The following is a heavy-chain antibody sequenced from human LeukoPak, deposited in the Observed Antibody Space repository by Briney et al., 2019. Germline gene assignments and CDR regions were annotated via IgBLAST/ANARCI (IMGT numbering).Heavy chain of an antibody. CDR2: MNPNSGNT. CDR3: ARVVWNYYYMDV. V-gene: IGHV1-8*01. D-gene: IGHD3-16*01. J-gene: IGHJ6*03. Sequence: ASVKVSCKASGYTFTSYDINWVRQATGQGLEWMGWMNPNSGNTGYAQKFQGRVTMTRNTSISTAYMELSSLRSEDTAVYYCARVVWNYYYMDVWGKGTTVTVSS. CDR1: GYTFTSYD.